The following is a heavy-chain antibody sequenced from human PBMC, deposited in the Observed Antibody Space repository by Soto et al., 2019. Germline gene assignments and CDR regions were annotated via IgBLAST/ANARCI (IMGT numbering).Heavy chain of an antibody. CDR1: GFTFSSYW. J-gene: IGHJ6*02. CDR2: IKQDGSEK. V-gene: IGHV3-7*01. Sequence: GGSLRLSCAASGFTFSSYWMSWVRQAPGKGLEWVANIKQDGSEKYYVDSVKGRFTISRDNAKNSLYLQMNSLRAEDTAVYYCARFPHIFGVVITYYYYGMDVWGQGTTVTV. CDR3: ARFPHIFGVVITYYYYGMDV. D-gene: IGHD3-3*02.